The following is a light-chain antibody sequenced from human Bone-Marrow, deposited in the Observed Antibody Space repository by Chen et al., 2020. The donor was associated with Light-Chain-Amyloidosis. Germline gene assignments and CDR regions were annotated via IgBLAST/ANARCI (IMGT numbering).Light chain of an antibody. CDR1: SSDIGDYNY. J-gene: IGLJ1*01. CDR2: DVI. CDR3: CSYAGTYNYFV. Sequence: QSALTQPRSVSGSPGQSVTFSCTGTSSDIGDYNYVSWYQQHPGKAPKLMIYDVIKRPSGVPDRFSGSNSGNTASLTISELQAEDEADYYCCSYAGTYNYFVFGTGTKVTVL. V-gene: IGLV2-11*01.